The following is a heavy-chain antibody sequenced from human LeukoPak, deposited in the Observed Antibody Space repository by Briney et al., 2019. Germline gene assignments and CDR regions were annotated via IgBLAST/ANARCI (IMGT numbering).Heavy chain of an antibody. CDR3: VKDYSTIPAAANPLFDY. J-gene: IGHJ4*02. CDR2: ITGSGDTT. D-gene: IGHD6-13*01. V-gene: IGHV3-23*01. Sequence: GGSLRLSCAVSGFTFSSYAVTWVRQAPGKGLEWVSGITGSGDTTFYADSVKGRFTISRDNSKKTLYLQMHSLRAEDTAVYYCVKDYSTIPAAANPLFDYWGQGALVTVSS. CDR1: GFTFSSYA.